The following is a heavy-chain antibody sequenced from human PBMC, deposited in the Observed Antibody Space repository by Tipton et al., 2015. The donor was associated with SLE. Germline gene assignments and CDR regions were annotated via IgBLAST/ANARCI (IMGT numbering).Heavy chain of an antibody. D-gene: IGHD6-13*01. CDR3: ARRSSSWDVN. CDR2: IYYSGST. J-gene: IGHJ4*02. Sequence: TLSLTCTVSGGSISSSSYYWGWIRQPPGKGLERIGSIYYSGSTNYNPSLKSRVTISVDTSKNQFSLKLSSVTAADTAVYYCARRSSSWDVNWGQGTLVTASS. CDR1: GGSISSSSYY. V-gene: IGHV4-39*07.